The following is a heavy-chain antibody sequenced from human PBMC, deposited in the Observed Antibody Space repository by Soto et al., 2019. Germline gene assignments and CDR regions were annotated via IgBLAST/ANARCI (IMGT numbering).Heavy chain of an antibody. Sequence: QVQLVESGGGVVQPGRSLRLSCAASGFTFSSYAMHWVRQAPGKGLEWVAVISYDGSNKYYADSVKGRFTISRDNSKNTLYLQMNSLRAEDTAVYYCARDSGYDFWSGYQYSYFDYWGQGTLVTVSS. CDR3: ARDSGYDFWSGYQYSYFDY. CDR2: ISYDGSNK. J-gene: IGHJ4*02. CDR1: GFTFSSYA. V-gene: IGHV3-30-3*01. D-gene: IGHD3-3*01.